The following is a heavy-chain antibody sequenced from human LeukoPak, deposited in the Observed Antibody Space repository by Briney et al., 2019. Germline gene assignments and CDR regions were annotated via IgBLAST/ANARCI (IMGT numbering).Heavy chain of an antibody. CDR1: GFTFSSYG. J-gene: IGHJ4*02. Sequence: GGSLRLSCAASGFTFSSYGMHWVRQAPGKGLEWVAFIRYDGSNKYYAASVKGRFTISRDNSKNTLYLQMNSLRAEDTAVYYCAKDLLAARPSVQYFDYWGQGTLVTVSS. V-gene: IGHV3-30*02. CDR2: IRYDGSNK. CDR3: AKDLLAARPSVQYFDY. D-gene: IGHD6-6*01.